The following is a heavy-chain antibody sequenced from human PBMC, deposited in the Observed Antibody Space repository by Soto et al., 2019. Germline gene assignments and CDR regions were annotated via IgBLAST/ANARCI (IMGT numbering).Heavy chain of an antibody. J-gene: IGHJ6*01. Sequence: SLTFSVTWAVYGGSPSGCYWSWIRQLPGKGQEWIGEINHSGSTNYNPSLKSRVTISVDTSKNQFSLKLSSVTAADTAVYYCVRIITCHNSSFYG. CDR3: VRIITCHNSSFYG. D-gene: IGHD3-16*01. CDR2: INHSGST. V-gene: IGHV4-34*01. CDR1: GGSPSGCY.